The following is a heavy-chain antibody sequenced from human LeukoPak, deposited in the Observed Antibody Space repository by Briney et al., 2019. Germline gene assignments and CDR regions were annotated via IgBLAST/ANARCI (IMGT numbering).Heavy chain of an antibody. CDR2: TYTSGST. Sequence: SETLSLTCTVSGGSISSGSHYWSWIRQPAGKGLEWIGRTYTSGSTNYNPSLKSRVTISLDTSENQFSLKLSSVTAADTAVYYCAGEVGGSWFDPWGQGTLVTVSS. CDR3: AGEVGGSWFDP. V-gene: IGHV4-61*02. CDR1: GGSISSGSHY. J-gene: IGHJ5*02. D-gene: IGHD1-26*01.